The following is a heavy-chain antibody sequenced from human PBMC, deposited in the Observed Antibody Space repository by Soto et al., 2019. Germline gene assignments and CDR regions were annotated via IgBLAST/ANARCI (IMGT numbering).Heavy chain of an antibody. Sequence: SETLSLTCTVSGGSISSSGSYWGWVRQPPGKGLEWIVSFYYTGGTYSTYYNPSLKSRVTISVDTSKNQFSLKLSSVTAADTAVYYCASLPYYYDSSPWGQGTLVTVSS. CDR2: FYYTGGT. J-gene: IGHJ5*02. CDR3: ASLPYYYDSSP. D-gene: IGHD3-22*01. CDR1: GGSISSSGSY. V-gene: IGHV4-39*01.